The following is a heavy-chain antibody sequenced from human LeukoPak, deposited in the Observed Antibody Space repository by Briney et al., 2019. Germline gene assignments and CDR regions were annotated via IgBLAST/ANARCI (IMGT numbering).Heavy chain of an antibody. CDR2: INHSGRT. CDR3: ARGGYDLGSFDP. D-gene: IGHD5-12*01. Sequence: SETLSLTCAVYGGSFSGYYWSWIRQPPGKGLQWIGEINHSGRTNYNPSLKSRVTISVDTSKNQCSLKLSSVAAADTAVYYCARGGYDLGSFDPWGQGTLVTVSS. V-gene: IGHV4-34*01. CDR1: GGSFSGYY. J-gene: IGHJ5*02.